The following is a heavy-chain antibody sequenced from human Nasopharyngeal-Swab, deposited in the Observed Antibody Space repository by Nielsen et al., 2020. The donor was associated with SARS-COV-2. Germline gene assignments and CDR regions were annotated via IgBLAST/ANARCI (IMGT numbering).Heavy chain of an antibody. CDR3: ARGLVPTDPDDY. Sequence: ASVKVSCKASGYTFTSYDINWVRQATGQGLKWMGWMNPNSGNTGYAQKFQGRVTMTRNTSISTAYMELSSLRSEDTAVYYCARGLVPTDPDDYWGQGTLVTVSS. J-gene: IGHJ4*02. CDR1: GYTFTSYD. V-gene: IGHV1-8*01. CDR2: MNPNSGNT. D-gene: IGHD1-1*01.